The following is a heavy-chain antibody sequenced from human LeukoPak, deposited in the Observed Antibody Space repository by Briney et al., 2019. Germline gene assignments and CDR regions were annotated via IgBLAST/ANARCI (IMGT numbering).Heavy chain of an antibody. Sequence: GFTXXGHWRSWVRQAPAKGLEWVAHMNGDGSQVYYMDFVKGRFTISRDNAKNSLYLQMNGLGAEDTAVYYCVAWGNSGNSWGQGTMVIVSS. CDR1: GFTXXGHW. CDR2: MNGDGSQV. J-gene: IGHJ3*01. D-gene: IGHD1-26*01. V-gene: IGHV3-7*01. CDR3: VAWGNSGNS.